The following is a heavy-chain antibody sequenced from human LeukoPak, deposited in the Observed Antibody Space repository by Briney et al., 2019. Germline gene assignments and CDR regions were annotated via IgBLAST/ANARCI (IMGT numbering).Heavy chain of an antibody. CDR3: ARGLGRTIDILTGYCRPHFDY. J-gene: IGHJ4*02. D-gene: IGHD3-9*01. CDR2: IIPILGIA. CDR1: GGTFSSYA. Sequence: ASVKVSCKASGGTFSSYAISWVRQAPGQGLEWMGRIIPILGIANYAQKFQGRVTITADKSTSTAYMELSSLRSEDTAVYYCARGLGRTIDILTGYCRPHFDYWGQGTLVTVSS. V-gene: IGHV1-69*04.